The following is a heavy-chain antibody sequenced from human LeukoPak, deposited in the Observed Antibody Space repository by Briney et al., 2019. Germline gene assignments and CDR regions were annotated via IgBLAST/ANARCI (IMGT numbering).Heavy chain of an antibody. D-gene: IGHD3-22*01. CDR2: INHSGST. CDR3: ARALRYYYDSSGYFDAFDI. V-gene: IGHV4-34*01. Sequence: SETLSLTCAVYGGSFSGYYRSWIRQPPGKGLEWIGEINHSGSTNYNPSLKSRVTISVDTSKNQFSLKLSSVTAADTAVYYCARALRYYYDSSGYFDAFDIWGQGTMVTVSS. J-gene: IGHJ3*02. CDR1: GGSFSGYY.